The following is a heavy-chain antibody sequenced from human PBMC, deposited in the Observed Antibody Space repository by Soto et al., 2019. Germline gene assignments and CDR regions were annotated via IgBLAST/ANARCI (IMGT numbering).Heavy chain of an antibody. Sequence: ASVKVSCKASGYTFTSYALSWLRQAPGPGLEWMGWISAYNGNTNYAQKLQGRVTMTTDTSTSTAYMELRSLRSDDTAVYYCARDPDLLGLHWGSMDVRGKGTTVTLSS. CDR2: ISAYNGNT. CDR1: GYTFTSYA. D-gene: IGHD7-27*01. CDR3: ARDPDLLGLHWGSMDV. V-gene: IGHV1-18*01. J-gene: IGHJ6*03.